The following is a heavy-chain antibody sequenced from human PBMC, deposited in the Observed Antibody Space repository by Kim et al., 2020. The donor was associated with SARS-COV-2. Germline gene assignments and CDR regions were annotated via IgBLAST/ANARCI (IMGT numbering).Heavy chain of an antibody. D-gene: IGHD3-16*01. Sequence: SVKVSCKASGFTFTSSAVQWVRQARGQRLEWIGWIVVGSGNTNYAQKFQERVTITMDMSTSTAYMELSSLRSENTAVYYCAADARTGDSFPFDIWGQGT. CDR1: GFTFTSSA. J-gene: IGHJ3*02. CDR2: IVVGSGNT. V-gene: IGHV1-58*01. CDR3: AADARTGDSFPFDI.